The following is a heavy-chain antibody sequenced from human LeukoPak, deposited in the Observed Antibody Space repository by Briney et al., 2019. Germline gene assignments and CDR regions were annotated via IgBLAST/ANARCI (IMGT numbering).Heavy chain of an antibody. CDR1: GYTFTSYD. V-gene: IGHV1-8*01. Sequence: GASVKVSCKASGYTFTSYDINWVRQATGQGLEWMGWMNPNSGNTGYAQKFQGRVTITTDESTSTAYMELSSLRSEDTAVYYCARCLYNWNLEYYFDYWGQGTLVTVSS. J-gene: IGHJ4*02. D-gene: IGHD1-20*01. CDR3: ARCLYNWNLEYYFDY. CDR2: MNPNSGNT.